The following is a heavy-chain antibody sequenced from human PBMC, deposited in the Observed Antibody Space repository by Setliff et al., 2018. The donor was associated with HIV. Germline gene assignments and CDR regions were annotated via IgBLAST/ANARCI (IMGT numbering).Heavy chain of an antibody. CDR3: ARDGPSYSSRSYGRHFDY. CDR1: GFSFSSYA. CDR2: ISGDGTTR. V-gene: IGHV3-74*01. Sequence: PWGALRLSCAASGFSFSSYATHWVRQAPGKGLMWVSRISGDGTTRRYADSVQGRFIISRDNSKNTMYLQMNSLRADDTAVYYCARDGPSYSSRSYGRHFDYWGQGTLVTVSS. J-gene: IGHJ4*02. D-gene: IGHD6-13*01.